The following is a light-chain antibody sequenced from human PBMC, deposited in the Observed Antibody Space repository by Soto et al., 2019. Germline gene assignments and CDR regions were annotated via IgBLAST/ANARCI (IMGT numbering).Light chain of an antibody. CDR1: QSVSNNY. CDR3: QEYGSSPPYT. J-gene: IGKJ2*01. CDR2: GSS. V-gene: IGKV3-20*01. Sequence: EVVLTQAPGTLSLSPGERATLSCRASQSVSNNYFAWYQQKPGQAPRLLIFGSSDRATGIPDRFSGSGSGTDFNLIISRLQPEDFAVYYCQEYGSSPPYTVGQGTQLEIK.